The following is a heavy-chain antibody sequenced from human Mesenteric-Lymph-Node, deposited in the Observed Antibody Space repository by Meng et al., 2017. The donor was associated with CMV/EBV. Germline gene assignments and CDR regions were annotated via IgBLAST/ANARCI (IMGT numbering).Heavy chain of an antibody. J-gene: IGHJ4*02. D-gene: IGHD2-15*01. CDR1: GYRFAAYW. CDR2: IAPSDSYT. CDR3: ARLAKGGVVAATPPDF. Sequence: GYRFAAYWLPWVRQLPGKGLEWLGRIAPSDSYTNYSPSFQGHVTISADKSISTAYLQWSSLKASDTAIYYCARLAKGGVVAATPPDFWGQGTLVTVSS. V-gene: IGHV5-10-1*01.